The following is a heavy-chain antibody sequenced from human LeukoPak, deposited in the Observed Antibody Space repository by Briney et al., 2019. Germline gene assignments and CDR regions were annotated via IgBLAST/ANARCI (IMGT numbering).Heavy chain of an antibody. Sequence: GAPVKVSCKASEGTFGGYSIDWVRQAPGQGLDWVGGINPIFNILYYAQNFQGRVTITADESTNTAYLELDSLKHDDTAVYYCAAGRRLGELFFDYWGQGTLVTVSS. D-gene: IGHD3-10*01. V-gene: IGHV1-69*13. CDR2: INPIFNIL. CDR1: EGTFGGYS. CDR3: AAGRRLGELFFDY. J-gene: IGHJ4*02.